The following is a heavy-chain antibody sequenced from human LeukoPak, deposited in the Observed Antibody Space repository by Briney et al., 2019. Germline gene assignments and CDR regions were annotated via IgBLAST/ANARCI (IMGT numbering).Heavy chain of an antibody. Sequence: PGGSLRLSCAASGFTFSSYGMHWVRQAPGKGLEWVAFIRYDGSNKYYADSVKGRFTISTDNSKNTLYLQMNSLRAEDTAVYYCATHNWNYVWRQNWFDPWGQGTLVTVSS. CDR3: ATHNWNYVWRQNWFDP. J-gene: IGHJ5*02. D-gene: IGHD1-7*01. V-gene: IGHV3-30*02. CDR2: IRYDGSNK. CDR1: GFTFSSYG.